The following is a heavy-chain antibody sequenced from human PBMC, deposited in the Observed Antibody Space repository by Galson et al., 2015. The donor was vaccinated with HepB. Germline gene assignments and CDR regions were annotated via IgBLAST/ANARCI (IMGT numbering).Heavy chain of an antibody. CDR2: ISPGGSSA. J-gene: IGHJ4*02. CDR1: GLTFSSYV. V-gene: IGHV3-23*01. D-gene: IGHD6-13*01. Sequence: SLRLSCAASGLTFSSYVMNWVRQTPGKGLEWVSVISPGGSSAFYADSVKGRFTISRDNSKNTLYLQLNSLRAEDTAVYYCAKSDRCSSGWYRAPVDYWGQGTLVTVSS. CDR3: AKSDRCSSGWYRAPVDY.